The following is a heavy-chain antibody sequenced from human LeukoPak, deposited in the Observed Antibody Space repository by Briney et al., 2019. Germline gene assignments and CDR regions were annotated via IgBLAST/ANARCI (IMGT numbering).Heavy chain of an antibody. D-gene: IGHD2-2*01. V-gene: IGHV4-59*01. CDR3: ARTTEGYCRSTSYSWCYYYYMDV. Sequence: SETLSLTCTVSGGSISSYFWSWIRQPPGKGLEWIGYIYYSGSTNYNPSLKSRVIISVDTSKNQFPLKLSSVTAADTAVYYCARTTEGYCRSTSYSWCYYYYMDVWGKGTTVTVSS. J-gene: IGHJ6*03. CDR2: IYYSGST. CDR1: GGSISSYF.